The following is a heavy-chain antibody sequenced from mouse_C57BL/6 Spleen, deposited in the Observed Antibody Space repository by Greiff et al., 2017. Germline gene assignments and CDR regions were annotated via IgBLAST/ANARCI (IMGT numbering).Heavy chain of an antibody. D-gene: IGHD1-1*01. CDR2: ISGGGGNT. Sequence: EVKLVESGGGLVKPGGSLKLSCAASGFTFSSYTMSWVRQTPEKRLEWVATISGGGGNTYYPDSVKGRFTISRDNAKNTLYLQMSGLRSEDTALYYCARRDYYGSSYPFAYWGQGTLVTVSA. V-gene: IGHV5-9*01. CDR3: ARRDYYGSSYPFAY. CDR1: GFTFSSYT. J-gene: IGHJ3*01.